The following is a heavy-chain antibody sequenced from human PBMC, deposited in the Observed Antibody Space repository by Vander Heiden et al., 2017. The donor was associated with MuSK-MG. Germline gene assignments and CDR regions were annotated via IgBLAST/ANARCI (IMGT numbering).Heavy chain of an antibody. CDR1: GFPLSNARMG. J-gene: IGHJ4*02. Sequence: QVTLKESGPVLVKPTETLTLTCTVPGFPLSNARMGVSWIRQPPGKALEWLAHIFSNDEKSYSTSLKSRLTISKDTSKSQVVLTMTNMDPVDTATYYCARIQDGYTYGRYDYWGQGTLVTVSS. D-gene: IGHD5-18*01. CDR2: IFSNDEK. V-gene: IGHV2-26*01. CDR3: ARIQDGYTYGRYDY.